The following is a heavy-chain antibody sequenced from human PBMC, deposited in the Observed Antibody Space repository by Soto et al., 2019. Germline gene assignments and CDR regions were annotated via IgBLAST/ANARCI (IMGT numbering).Heavy chain of an antibody. CDR2: IYYSGST. J-gene: IGHJ4*02. CDR1: RGSISSSSYY. V-gene: IGHV4-39*01. D-gene: IGHD1-26*01. CDR3: EVRHTGSYGPKFDY. Sequence: SETLSLTCTVSRGSISSSSYYWGWIRQPPGKGLEWIGSIYYSGSTYYNPSLKSRVTISVDRSKNQFSVKLTSVTAADTAVYYREVRHTGSYGPKFDYWGQGTLVTVSS.